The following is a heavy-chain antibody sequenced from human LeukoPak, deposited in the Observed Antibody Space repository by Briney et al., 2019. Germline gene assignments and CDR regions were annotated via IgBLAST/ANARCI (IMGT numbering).Heavy chain of an antibody. Sequence: ASVKVSCKASGGTFSSDAISWVRQAPGQGLEWMGRIIPILGIANYAQKFQGRVTITADKSTSTAYMELSSLRSEDTAVYYCARVVGATQYFDYWGQGTLVTVSS. V-gene: IGHV1-69*04. CDR2: IIPILGIA. CDR1: GGTFSSDA. J-gene: IGHJ4*02. D-gene: IGHD1-26*01. CDR3: ARVVGATQYFDY.